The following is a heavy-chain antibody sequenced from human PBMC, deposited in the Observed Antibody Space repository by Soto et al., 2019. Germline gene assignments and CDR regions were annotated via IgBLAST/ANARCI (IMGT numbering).Heavy chain of an antibody. CDR2: ISPGGDRI. Sequence: EVQLVESGGGLVQPGGSLRLSCVASGFMFDSNSMNWVRQAPGKGLEWVSDISPGGDRIYYAESLKGRITICRDNARNSLSLKMNILSDEDTAVYYCTKSADSAGWGVDFWGQGTLVTVSS. D-gene: IGHD6-19*01. V-gene: IGHV3-48*02. CDR3: TKSADSAGWGVDF. CDR1: GFMFDSNS. J-gene: IGHJ4*02.